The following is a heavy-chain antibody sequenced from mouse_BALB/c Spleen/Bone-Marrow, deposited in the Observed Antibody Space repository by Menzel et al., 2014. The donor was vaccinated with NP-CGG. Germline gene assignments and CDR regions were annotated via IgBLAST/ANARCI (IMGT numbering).Heavy chain of an antibody. CDR2: ISSGSSTI. CDR3: ARRGSNHWYFDV. V-gene: IGHV5-17*02. J-gene: IGHJ1*01. Sequence: EVMLVESGGGLVQPGGSRKLSCAAPGFTFSSFGMHWVRQAPEKGLEWVAYISSGSSTIYYADTVKGRFTISRDNPKNTLFLQMTSLRSEDTAMYYCARRGSNHWYFDVWGAGTTVTVSS. D-gene: IGHD1-1*01. CDR1: GFTFSSFG.